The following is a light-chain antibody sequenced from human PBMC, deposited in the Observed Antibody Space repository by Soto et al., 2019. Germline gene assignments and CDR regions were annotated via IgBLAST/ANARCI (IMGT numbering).Light chain of an antibody. CDR1: QTVNRSY. J-gene: IGKJ5*01. Sequence: EIVLTQSPGTLSLSPGERATLSCRASQTVNRSYLAWYQQRPGQAPRLLIYGASSRATGIPERFSGSGSGPEFTLTISRLEPEDFAVYYCQQVGSSHLTFGQGTRLEIK. CDR3: QQVGSSHLT. CDR2: GAS. V-gene: IGKV3-20*01.